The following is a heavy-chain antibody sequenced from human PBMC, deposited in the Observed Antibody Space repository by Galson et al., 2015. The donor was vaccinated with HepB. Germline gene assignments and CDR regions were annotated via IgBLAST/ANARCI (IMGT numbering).Heavy chain of an antibody. J-gene: IGHJ4*02. Sequence: SLRLSCAASGFPFCNYAMRWVRQTPGKGLEWMTVILHDAHNRYYADSVEGRFTVSRDNSKSTVYLQMNSLRPEDTAMYYCARRAGASGGFSFDYWGQGSLVTVSS. V-gene: IGHV3-30*04. CDR3: ARRAGASGGFSFDY. D-gene: IGHD3-10*01. CDR2: ILHDAHNR. CDR1: GFPFCNYA.